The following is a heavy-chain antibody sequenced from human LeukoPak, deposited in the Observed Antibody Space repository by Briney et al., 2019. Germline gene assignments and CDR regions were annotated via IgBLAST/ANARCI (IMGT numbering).Heavy chain of an antibody. D-gene: IGHD3-3*01. CDR3: VRGRITIFGVVIPHSDN. J-gene: IGHJ4*02. Sequence: PSETLSLTCTVSRCSIRSYYWSWIRQAPEKGLEWIGYIDKSGSINSNPSLKSRVTMSVDTTKNQFSLKLNSVTAADTPVYYCVRGRITIFGVVIPHSDNWGQGTLVTVSS. CDR1: RCSIRSYY. CDR2: IDKSGSI. V-gene: IGHV4-59*01.